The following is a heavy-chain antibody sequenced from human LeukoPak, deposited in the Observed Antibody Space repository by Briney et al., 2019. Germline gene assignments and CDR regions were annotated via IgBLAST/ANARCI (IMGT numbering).Heavy chain of an antibody. CDR2: ISYDGTNK. D-gene: IGHD6-19*01. V-gene: IGHV3-30*18. Sequence: GGSLRLSCAASGFTFSSYGMHWVRQAPGKGLEWVAVISYDGTNKYYADSVKGRFTISRDNSKNTLYLQMNSLSAEDTAVYYCVKAVAGSTWPWAPDYWGQGTLVTVSS. J-gene: IGHJ4*02. CDR3: VKAVAGSTWPWAPDY. CDR1: GFTFSSYG.